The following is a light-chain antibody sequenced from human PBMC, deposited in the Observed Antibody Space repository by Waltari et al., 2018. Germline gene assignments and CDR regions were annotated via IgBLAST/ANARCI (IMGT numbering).Light chain of an antibody. Sequence: QSALTQPASVSGSPGQSIPISCTGTSSDVGRYNHVSWYQPHPGKAPKLMIYEVSHRPSGVSNRFSGSKSGNTASLTISGLQAEDEADYYCSSFTGSDTHVFGTGTKVTVL. CDR3: SSFTGSDTHV. CDR1: SSDVGRYNH. V-gene: IGLV2-14*01. CDR2: EVS. J-gene: IGLJ1*01.